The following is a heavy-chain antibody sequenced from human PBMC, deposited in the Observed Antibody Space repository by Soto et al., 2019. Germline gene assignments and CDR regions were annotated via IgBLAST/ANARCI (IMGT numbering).Heavy chain of an antibody. V-gene: IGHV4-31*03. CDR1: GGSISSGGYY. Sequence: QVQLQESGPGLVKPSQTLTLTCTVSGGSISSGGYYWSWIRQHPGKGLEWIGHISDSGNTYYNPSLKSRVTISVDTSKNHFSLNLSAVNAADTAVYYCARITFYDIFTAYYSLFDYWGQGTLVTVSS. CDR3: ARITFYDIFTAYYSLFDY. J-gene: IGHJ4*02. D-gene: IGHD3-9*01. CDR2: ISDSGNT.